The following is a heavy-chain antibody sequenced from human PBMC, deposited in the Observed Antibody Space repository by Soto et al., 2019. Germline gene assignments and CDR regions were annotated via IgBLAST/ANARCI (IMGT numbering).Heavy chain of an antibody. CDR1: GFTFSGYA. Sequence: QVQLVESGGGMVQPGRSLRLSCAASGFTFSGYAMHWVRQAPGKGLEWVAVISYDGSKTYHADSVKGRFTISRDNSKNTLYLQMNSLRAEDTAVYYCATENKNWELLYWGQGTLVTVSS. CDR2: ISYDGSKT. CDR3: ATENKNWELLY. V-gene: IGHV3-30-3*01. D-gene: IGHD1-26*01. J-gene: IGHJ4*02.